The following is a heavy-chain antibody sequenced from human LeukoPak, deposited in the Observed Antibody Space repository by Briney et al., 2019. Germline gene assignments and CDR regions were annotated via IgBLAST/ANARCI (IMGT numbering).Heavy chain of an antibody. CDR3: AKEYVRKEIVVTAIVYDY. D-gene: IGHD2-21*02. CDR2: IYSGGST. Sequence: GGSLRLSCAASGFTVSSNYMSWVRQAPGKGLEWVSVIYSGGSTYYADSVKGRFTISRDNSKNTLYLQMNSLRAEDTAVYYCAKEYVRKEIVVTAIVYDYWGQGTLVTVSS. J-gene: IGHJ4*02. CDR1: GFTVSSNY. V-gene: IGHV3-53*01.